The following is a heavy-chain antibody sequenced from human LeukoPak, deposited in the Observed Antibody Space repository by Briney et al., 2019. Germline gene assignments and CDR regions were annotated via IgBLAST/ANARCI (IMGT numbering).Heavy chain of an antibody. J-gene: IGHJ4*02. V-gene: IGHV4-59*01. D-gene: IGHD3-10*01. Sequence: SETLSLTCTVSGGSISSYYWSWIRQPPGKGLEWIGYIYYSGSTNYNPSLKSRVTISVDTSKNQFSLKLSSVAAADTAVYYCARDRYYGSGSTYDYWGQGTLVTVSS. CDR1: GGSISSYY. CDR3: ARDRYYGSGSTYDY. CDR2: IYYSGST.